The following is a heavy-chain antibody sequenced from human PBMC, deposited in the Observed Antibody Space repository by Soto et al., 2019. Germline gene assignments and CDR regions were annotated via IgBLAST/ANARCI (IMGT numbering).Heavy chain of an antibody. V-gene: IGHV1-18*01. CDR1: GYTFSDNG. CDR2: IGVYNGNT. CDR3: ATILSTPVYCSGGSCYSYVYWFDP. Sequence: ASVKVSCKSSGYTFSDNGITWVRQAPGQGLEWMGWIGVYNGNTQYAQKFQGRLTMTTDTSTSTAYMELKSLRSEDTAVYYCATILSTPVYCSGGSCYSYVYWFDPWGQGTLVTVSS. J-gene: IGHJ5*02. D-gene: IGHD2-15*01.